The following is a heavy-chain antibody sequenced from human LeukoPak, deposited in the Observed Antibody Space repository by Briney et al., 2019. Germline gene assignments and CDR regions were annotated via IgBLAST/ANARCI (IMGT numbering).Heavy chain of an antibody. CDR1: GGSISSYY. CDR3: ARVGLRLGELSVY. D-gene: IGHD3-16*02. V-gene: IGHV4-59*08. J-gene: IGHJ4*02. CDR2: IHYTGST. Sequence: SETLSLTCTVSGGSISSYYWSWIRQSPGKGLECIGYIHYTGSTNYNPSLKSRVTISVETSKNQFSLKLSSVTAADTAVYYCARVGLRLGELSVYWGQGTLVTVSS.